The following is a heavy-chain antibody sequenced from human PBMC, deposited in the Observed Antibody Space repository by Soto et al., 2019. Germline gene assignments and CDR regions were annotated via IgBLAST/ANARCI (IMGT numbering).Heavy chain of an antibody. Sequence: ASVKLSCKASGYTFTSHGISWVRQAPGQGLEWMGWISAYNGNTNYAQKLQGRVTMTTDTSTSTAYMELRSLRSDDTAVYYCARHVLRTLRYLDWSHPGEAFDIWGQGTMVTVSS. CDR1: GYTFTSHG. CDR3: ARHVLRTLRYLDWSHPGEAFDI. J-gene: IGHJ3*02. V-gene: IGHV1-18*01. CDR2: ISAYNGNT. D-gene: IGHD3-9*01.